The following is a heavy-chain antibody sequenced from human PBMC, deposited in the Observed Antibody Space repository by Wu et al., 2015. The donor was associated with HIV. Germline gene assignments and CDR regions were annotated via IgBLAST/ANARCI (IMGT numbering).Heavy chain of an antibody. Sequence: QGLLVQSGGEVKKPGASVKVSCKASGYTIAAYFLFWVRQAPGQGLEWMGWINPDSGEAESAQSFQGRVTMTRDKSVNTAYMELSSLKSDDTAVYFCASTMFRESRPWGQGTLLIVSS. CDR2: INPDSGEA. V-gene: IGHV1-2*02. CDR1: GYTIAAYF. J-gene: IGHJ5*02. CDR3: ASTMFRESRP. D-gene: IGHD3-10*01.